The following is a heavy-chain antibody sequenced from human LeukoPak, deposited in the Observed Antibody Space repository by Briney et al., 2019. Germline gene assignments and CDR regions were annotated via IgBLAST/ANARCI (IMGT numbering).Heavy chain of an antibody. D-gene: IGHD6-19*01. V-gene: IGHV3-23*01. J-gene: IGHJ6*03. Sequence: PGGSLRLSCAASGFTFSSYAMSWVRQAPGKGLEWVSAISGSGGSTYYADSVKGRFTISRDNSKNTLYLQMNSLRAEDTAVYYCAKHSSGWSRAYYYYYYMDVWGKGTTVTVSS. CDR3: AKHSSGWSRAYYYYYYMDV. CDR1: GFTFSSYA. CDR2: ISGSGGST.